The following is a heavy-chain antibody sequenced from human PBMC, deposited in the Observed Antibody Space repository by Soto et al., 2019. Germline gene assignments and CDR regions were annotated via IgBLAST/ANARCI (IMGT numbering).Heavy chain of an antibody. Sequence: GASVKVSCKASGYTFTYRYLHWVRQAPGQALEWMGWITPYSGGTNYAQKFQGWVTMTRDTSISTAYMELSRLRSDDTAVYYCARDSGGIHYYDSSGPDYWGQGTLVTVSS. CDR2: ITPYSGGT. V-gene: IGHV1-2*04. J-gene: IGHJ4*02. CDR3: ARDSGGIHYYDSSGPDY. CDR1: GYTFTYRY. D-gene: IGHD3-22*01.